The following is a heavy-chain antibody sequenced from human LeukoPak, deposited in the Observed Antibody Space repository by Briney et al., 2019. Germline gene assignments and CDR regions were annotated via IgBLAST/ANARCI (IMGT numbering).Heavy chain of an antibody. CDR1: GFTFSSYA. D-gene: IGHD5-24*01. Sequence: GGSLRLSCAASGFTFSSYAMHWVRQAPGKGLEWVAVISYDGSNKYYADSVKGRFTISRDNSKNTLYLQMNSLRAEDTAVYYCARGHFGDGYNLGADYWGQGTLVTVSS. CDR2: ISYDGSNK. J-gene: IGHJ4*02. CDR3: ARGHFGDGYNLGADY. V-gene: IGHV3-30-3*01.